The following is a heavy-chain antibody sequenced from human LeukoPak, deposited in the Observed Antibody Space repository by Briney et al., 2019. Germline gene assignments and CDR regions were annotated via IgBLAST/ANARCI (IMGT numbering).Heavy chain of an antibody. CDR2: INTNTGNP. D-gene: IGHD4-17*01. V-gene: IGHV7-4-1*02. CDR3: ARTKEDYGDYGDDAFDI. Sequence: ASVKVSCKASGYTFTSYAMNWVRQAPGQGLGWMGWINTNTGNPTYAQGFTGRFVFSLDTSVSTAYLQISSLKAEDTAVYYCARTKEDYGDYGDDAFDIWGQGTMVTVSS. CDR1: GYTFTSYA. J-gene: IGHJ3*02.